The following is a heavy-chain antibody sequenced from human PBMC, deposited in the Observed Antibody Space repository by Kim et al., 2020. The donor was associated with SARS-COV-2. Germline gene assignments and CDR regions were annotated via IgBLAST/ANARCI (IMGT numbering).Heavy chain of an antibody. D-gene: IGHD2-2*01. J-gene: IGHJ5*02. V-gene: IGHV4-34*01. Sequence: PSLKSRVTISVDTSKNQFSLKLSSVTAADTAVYYCARGWLYQLLDNWFDPWGQGTLVTVSS. CDR3: ARGWLYQLLDNWFDP.